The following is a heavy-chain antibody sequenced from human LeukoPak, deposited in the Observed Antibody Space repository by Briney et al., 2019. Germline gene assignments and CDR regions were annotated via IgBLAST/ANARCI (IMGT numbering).Heavy chain of an antibody. J-gene: IGHJ5*02. D-gene: IGHD3-10*01. CDR3: ARGYYGSGSGIWFDP. V-gene: IGHV3-13*01. Sequence: PGGSLRLSCAASGFTFSSYDMHWVRQATGKGLEWVSAIGTAGDTYYPGSVKGRFTISRENAKNSLYLQMNSLRAGDTAVYYCARGYYGSGSGIWFDPWGQGTLVTVSS. CDR2: IGTAGDT. CDR1: GFTFSSYD.